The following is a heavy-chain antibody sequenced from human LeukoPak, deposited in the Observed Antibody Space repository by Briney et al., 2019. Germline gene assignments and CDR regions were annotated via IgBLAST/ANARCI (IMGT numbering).Heavy chain of an antibody. V-gene: IGHV4-39*07. Sequence: SETLSLTCTVSGGSISSSSYYWGWIRQPPGKGLEWIGSIYYSGSTYYNPSLKSRVTISVDTSKNQFSLKLSSVTAADTAVYYCARDIAAASAAFDIWGQGTMVTVSS. CDR1: GGSISSSSYY. J-gene: IGHJ3*02. CDR2: IYYSGST. D-gene: IGHD6-13*01. CDR3: ARDIAAASAAFDI.